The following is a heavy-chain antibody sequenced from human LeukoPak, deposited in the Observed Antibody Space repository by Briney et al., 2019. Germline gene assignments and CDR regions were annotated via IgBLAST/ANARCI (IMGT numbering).Heavy chain of an antibody. CDR2: IRSDGGSS. V-gene: IGHV3-74*01. CDR3: VRDLDLGGYSSFVS. Sequence: GGSLRLSCAASGFTFSNYFWMHWVRQAPGKGLVLVSRIRSDGGSSTYSDSVKGRFTISRDNAKNTLYLQMNTLRAEDTAVYYCVRDLDLGGYSSFVSWGQGTLVTVSS. D-gene: IGHD4-23*01. J-gene: IGHJ4*02. CDR1: GFTFSNYFW.